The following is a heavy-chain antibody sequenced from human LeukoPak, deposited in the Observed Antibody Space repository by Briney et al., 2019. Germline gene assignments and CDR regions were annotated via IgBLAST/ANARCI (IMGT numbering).Heavy chain of an antibody. CDR2: IYYSGST. V-gene: IGHV4-30-4*01. CDR1: GGSISSGDYY. D-gene: IGHD3-22*01. Sequence: SQTLSLTCTVSGGSISSGDYYWSWIRQPPGKGLEWIGYIYYSGSTYCNPSLKSRVTISVDTSKNQFSLKLSSVTAADTAVYYCARAGAITMIEKSPWPYYYGMDVWGQGTTVTVSS. CDR3: ARAGAITMIEKSPWPYYYGMDV. J-gene: IGHJ6*02.